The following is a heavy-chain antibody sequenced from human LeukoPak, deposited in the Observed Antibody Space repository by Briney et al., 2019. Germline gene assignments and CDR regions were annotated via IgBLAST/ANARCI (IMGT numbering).Heavy chain of an antibody. CDR2: ISGSGGAT. V-gene: IGHV3-23*01. Sequence: GGSLRLSCAASGFTFSSYAMTWVRQAPGKGLEWVSGISGSGGATYYADSVQGRFTISRDNSRNILYLQMNSLRDEDTALYYCSKDRIGVLPDAFDIWGQGTMVTVSS. J-gene: IGHJ3*02. CDR1: GFTFSSYA. CDR3: SKDRIGVLPDAFDI. D-gene: IGHD3-3*01.